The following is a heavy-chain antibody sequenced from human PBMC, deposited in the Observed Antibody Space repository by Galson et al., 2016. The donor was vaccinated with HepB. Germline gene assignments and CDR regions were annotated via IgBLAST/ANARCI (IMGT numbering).Heavy chain of an antibody. D-gene: IGHD5-18*01. CDR1: GFTFSGYA. CDR2: ISSSSSYI. Sequence: SLRLSCAASGFTFSGYAMHWVRQAPGKGLEWVSSISSSSSYIYYADSVKGRFTISRDNAKNSLYLQMNSLRAEDTAVYYCASGYSYGYFYYWGQGTLVTVSS. J-gene: IGHJ4*02. CDR3: ASGYSYGYFYY. V-gene: IGHV3-21*01.